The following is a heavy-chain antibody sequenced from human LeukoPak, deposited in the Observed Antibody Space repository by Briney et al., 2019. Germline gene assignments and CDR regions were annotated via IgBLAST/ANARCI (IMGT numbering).Heavy chain of an antibody. CDR1: GYTFTGHY. CDR2: INPNSGGT. J-gene: IGHJ5*02. V-gene: IGHV1-2*02. CDR3: ARAPPNFPTAAISGWFDP. D-gene: IGHD2-2*01. Sequence: ASVKVCCKASGYTFTGHYMYWVRQAPGQGLEWMGWINPNSGGTNYAQKFQGRVTMTRDTSISTAYMELSRLRSDDTPVNYCARAPPNFPTAAISGWFDPWGQGTLVTVSS.